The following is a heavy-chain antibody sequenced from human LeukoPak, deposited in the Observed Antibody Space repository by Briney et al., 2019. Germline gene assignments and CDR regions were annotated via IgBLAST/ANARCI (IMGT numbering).Heavy chain of an antibody. CDR1: GGSIRSHY. Sequence: SETLSLTCTVSGGSIRSHYWSWIRQPPGKGLEWIGYIYYSGSTNYNPSLKSRVTISVDTSKNQFSLKLSSVTAADTAVYYCARSKVVIEVPLDWGQGTLVTVSS. CDR2: IYYSGST. V-gene: IGHV4-59*11. CDR3: ARSKVVIEVPLD. D-gene: IGHD3-22*01. J-gene: IGHJ4*02.